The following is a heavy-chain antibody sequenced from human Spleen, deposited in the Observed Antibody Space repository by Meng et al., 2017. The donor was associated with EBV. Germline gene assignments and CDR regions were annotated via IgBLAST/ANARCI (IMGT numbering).Heavy chain of an antibody. D-gene: IGHD6-6*01. J-gene: IGHJ5*02. CDR1: GGSFSGYY. V-gene: IGHV4-34*01. CDR3: AKGRIVTRSPWFDP. Sequence: QVQLPRWGAGLLKPSETLSLPCAVYGGSFSGYYWSWIRQPPGTGLEWIGESNHSGSTNYNPSLKRRVTISVDMSKNQFSLRLSSVTAADTAVYYCAKGRIVTRSPWFDPWGRGTLVTVSS. CDR2: SNHSGST.